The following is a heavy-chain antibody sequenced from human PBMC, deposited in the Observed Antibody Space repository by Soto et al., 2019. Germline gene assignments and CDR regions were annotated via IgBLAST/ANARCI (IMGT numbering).Heavy chain of an antibody. CDR2: ISSSSSTI. CDR1: GFTFSSYS. V-gene: IGHV3-48*01. CDR3: ARDPYSFMITFGGVIDPMDY. D-gene: IGHD3-16*02. Sequence: GGSLRLSCAASGFTFSSYSMNWVRQAPGKGLEWVSYISSSSSTIYYADSVKGRFTISRDNAKNSLYLQMNSLRAEDTAVYYCARDPYSFMITFGGVIDPMDYWGQGTLVTVSS. J-gene: IGHJ4*02.